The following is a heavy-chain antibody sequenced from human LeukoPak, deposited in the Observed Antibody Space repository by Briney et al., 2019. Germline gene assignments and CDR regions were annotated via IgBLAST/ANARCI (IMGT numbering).Heavy chain of an antibody. CDR3: ARTIAGAGSYYGGTGFDY. Sequence: GGSLRLSCAVSGYTFSSYWMHWVRQTPGKGLVWVSRISSDESSTSYADSVKGRFTISRDNAKNTLYLHMNSLRAEDTAVYYCARTIAGAGSYYGGTGFDYWGQGTLVTVSS. V-gene: IGHV3-74*01. CDR2: ISSDESST. CDR1: GYTFSSYW. D-gene: IGHD6-19*01. J-gene: IGHJ4*02.